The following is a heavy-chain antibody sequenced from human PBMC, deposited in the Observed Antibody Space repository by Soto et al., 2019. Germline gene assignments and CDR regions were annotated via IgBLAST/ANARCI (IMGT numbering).Heavy chain of an antibody. D-gene: IGHD4-17*01. J-gene: IGHJ3*02. CDR2: ISGSGSGGTT. Sequence: EVQLLESGGGLVQPGGSLRVSCAASGFTFSSYAMNWVRQAPGKGLEWVSTISGSGSGGTTFYADSVKGRFTISRDNSKNTLYLQMSSLRAEDTALYYCARPGYGVDKDAFDIWGQGTMVTVSS. V-gene: IGHV3-23*01. CDR1: GFTFSSYA. CDR3: ARPGYGVDKDAFDI.